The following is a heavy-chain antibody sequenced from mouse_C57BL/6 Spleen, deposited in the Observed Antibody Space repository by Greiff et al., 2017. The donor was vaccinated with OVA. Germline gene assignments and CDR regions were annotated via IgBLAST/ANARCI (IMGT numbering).Heavy chain of an antibody. V-gene: IGHV1-72*01. CDR1: GYTFTSYG. J-gene: IGHJ2*01. CDR3: AREVDAHFDY. CDR2: IDPNSGGT. Sequence: QVHVKQSGAELARPGASVKLSCKASGYTFTSYGISWVKQRTGRGLEWIGRIDPNSGGTKYNEKFKSKATLTVDKPSSTAYMQLSSLTSEDSAVYYCAREVDAHFDYWGQGTTLTVSS. D-gene: IGHD1-1*02.